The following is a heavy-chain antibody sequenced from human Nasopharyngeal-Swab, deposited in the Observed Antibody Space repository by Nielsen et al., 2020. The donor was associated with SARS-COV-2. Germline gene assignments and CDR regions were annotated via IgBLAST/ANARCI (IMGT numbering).Heavy chain of an antibody. Sequence: GGSLRLPCAASGFTFSSYSMNWVRQAPGKGLEWVSSISSSSSYIYYADSVKGRFTISRDNAKNSLYLQMNSLRAEDTAVYYCARVVLDSSGYYYPVNAFDIWGQGTMVTVSS. V-gene: IGHV3-21*01. CDR1: GFTFSSYS. CDR2: ISSSSSYI. J-gene: IGHJ3*02. CDR3: ARVVLDSSGYYYPVNAFDI. D-gene: IGHD3-22*01.